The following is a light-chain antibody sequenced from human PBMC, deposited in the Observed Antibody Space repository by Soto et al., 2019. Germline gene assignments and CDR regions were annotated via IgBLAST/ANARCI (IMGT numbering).Light chain of an antibody. CDR1: QSLLHSNGYNY. CDR2: PAS. Sequence: DILMTQPPLSLPVTPGEQASISCGSTQSLLHSNGYNYLEWYLQKPGTAPKVLIYPASNLQSGVPSSFSGSGSGTEFPLTISNLQADDFATYYCQQYDNYPLTVGGGTKVDIK. J-gene: IGKJ4*01. V-gene: IGKV2-28*01. CDR3: QQYDNYPLT.